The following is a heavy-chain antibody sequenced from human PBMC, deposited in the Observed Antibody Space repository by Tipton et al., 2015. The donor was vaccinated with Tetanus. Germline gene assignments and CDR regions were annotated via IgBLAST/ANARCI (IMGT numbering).Heavy chain of an antibody. J-gene: IGHJ4*02. Sequence: TLSLTCTVSGASMGDYYWSWIRQSPGKGLEWIGHVYYSGRTYYNPPLKSRVTISADMSKNQFSLKLTSVTAADTATYYCARMGFTYGQVVYWGQGTLVTVAS. D-gene: IGHD5-18*01. CDR3: ARMGFTYGQVVY. CDR2: VYYSGRT. V-gene: IGHV4-30-4*01. CDR1: GASMGDYY.